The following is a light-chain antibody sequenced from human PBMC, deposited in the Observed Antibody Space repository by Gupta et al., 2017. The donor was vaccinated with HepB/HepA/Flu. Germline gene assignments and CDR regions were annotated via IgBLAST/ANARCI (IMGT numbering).Light chain of an antibody. J-gene: IGLJ3*02. CDR3: AAWDTSLNGGV. Sequence: QAVLTQAPSASGTPGQRVTISCSGSSSNIGSNYVYWYQQIPGTAPKLLIDRNNERPSGVPDRFACYKAGTSTSPAIRGLRSEDEAYYYCAAWDTSLNGGVFGGGTKLTVL. CDR2: RNN. V-gene: IGLV1-47*01. CDR1: SSNIGSNY.